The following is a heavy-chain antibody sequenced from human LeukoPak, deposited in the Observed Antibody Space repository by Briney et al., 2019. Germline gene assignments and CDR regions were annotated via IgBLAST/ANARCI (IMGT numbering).Heavy chain of an antibody. CDR3: ARHGKRWLQFAEYFQH. Sequence: SETLSLTCTVSGGSISSSSYYWGWIRQPPGKGLEWNGSIYYSGSTYYNPSLKSRVTISVDTSKNQFSLKLSSVTAADTAVYYWARHGKRWLQFAEYFQHWGQGTLVTVSS. J-gene: IGHJ1*01. CDR1: GGSISSSSYY. V-gene: IGHV4-39*01. D-gene: IGHD5-24*01. CDR2: IYYSGST.